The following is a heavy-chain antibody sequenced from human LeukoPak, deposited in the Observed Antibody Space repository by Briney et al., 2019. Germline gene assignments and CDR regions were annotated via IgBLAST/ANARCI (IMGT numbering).Heavy chain of an antibody. J-gene: IGHJ6*02. Sequence: SETLSLTCTVSGGSLSSYYWSWIRQPPGKGLEWIGYIYYSGSTNYNPSLKSRVTISVDTSKNQFSLKLSSVAAADTAVYYCARQSGRYYYYAIDVWGPGTTVTVSS. CDR3: ARQSGRYYYYAIDV. CDR1: GGSLSSYY. V-gene: IGHV4-59*08. D-gene: IGHD3-10*01. CDR2: IYYSGST.